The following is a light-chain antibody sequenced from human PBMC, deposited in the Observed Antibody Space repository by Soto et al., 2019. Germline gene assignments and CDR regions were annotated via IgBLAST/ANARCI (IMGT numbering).Light chain of an antibody. Sequence: DIQMTQSPSTLSASVGDRVTITCRASQYISSWLAWYQQKPGKAPKLLIYKASSLESEVPARFSGSGSGTDFTLTISNLQPDYFATYYCQQYQGYPLTFGGGTKVEIK. CDR3: QQYQGYPLT. V-gene: IGKV1-5*03. J-gene: IGKJ4*01. CDR2: KAS. CDR1: QYISSW.